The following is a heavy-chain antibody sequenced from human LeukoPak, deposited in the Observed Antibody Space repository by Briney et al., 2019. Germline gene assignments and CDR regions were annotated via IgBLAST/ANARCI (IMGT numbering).Heavy chain of an antibody. CDR3: ATSLSSSWRHDAFDI. CDR2: ISGSGGST. V-gene: IGHV3-23*01. CDR1: GFTFSSYA. Sequence: GGSLRLSCAASGFTFSSYAMSWVRQAPGKGLEWVSAISGSGGSTYYADSVKGRFTISRDNSKNTLYLQMNSLRAEDTAVYYCATSLSSSWRHDAFDIWGQGIMVTVSS. D-gene: IGHD6-13*01. J-gene: IGHJ3*02.